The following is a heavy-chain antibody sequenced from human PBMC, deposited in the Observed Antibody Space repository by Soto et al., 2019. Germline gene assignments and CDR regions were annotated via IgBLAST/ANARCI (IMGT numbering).Heavy chain of an antibody. CDR2: ISYDGSNK. CDR1: GFTFSSYA. D-gene: IGHD3-22*01. V-gene: IGHV3-30-3*01. Sequence: GGSLRLSCAASGFTFSSYAMHWVRQAPGKGLKWVAVISYDGSNKYYADSVKGRFTISRDNSKNTLYLQMNSLRAEDTAVYYCARDIRYDSSGYPPGYWGQGTLVTVSS. CDR3: ARDIRYDSSGYPPGY. J-gene: IGHJ4*02.